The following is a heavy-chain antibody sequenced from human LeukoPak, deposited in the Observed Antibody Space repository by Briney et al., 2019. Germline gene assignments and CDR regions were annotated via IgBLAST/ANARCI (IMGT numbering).Heavy chain of an antibody. CDR3: AKGTSAGSIDY. CDR1: GFTFSSYA. CDR2: ISGSSGST. Sequence: GGSLRLSCAASGFTFSSYAMSWVRQAPGKGLEWVSAISGSSGSTYYADSVKGRFTISRDNSKNTLYLQMNSLRAEDAAVYYCAKGTSAGSIDYWGQGTLVTVSS. J-gene: IGHJ4*02. V-gene: IGHV3-23*01. D-gene: IGHD6-19*01.